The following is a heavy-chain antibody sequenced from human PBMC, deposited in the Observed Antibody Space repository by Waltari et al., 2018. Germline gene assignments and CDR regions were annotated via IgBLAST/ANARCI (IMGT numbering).Heavy chain of an antibody. Sequence: QVQLQESGPGLVKPSGTLSLTCAVSGVSITSTNWWNWVRQPPGKGLEWIGEIYHLENTNYNPFLKSRVTISLDKSKNRFSLHLTSVTAADTAIYFCAAYPRGGDWRLDPWGQGMLVTVSS. CDR3: AAYPRGGDWRLDP. J-gene: IGHJ5*02. CDR1: GVSITSTNW. D-gene: IGHD2-21*02. CDR2: IYHLENT. V-gene: IGHV4-4*02.